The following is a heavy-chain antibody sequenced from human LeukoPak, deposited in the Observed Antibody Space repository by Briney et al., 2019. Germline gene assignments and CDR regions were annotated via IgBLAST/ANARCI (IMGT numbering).Heavy chain of an antibody. CDR1: GFTVSSNY. CDR2: INHSGST. D-gene: IGHD3-16*01. V-gene: IGHV4-34*01. J-gene: IGHJ4*02. CDR3: ARVGSVRTAY. Sequence: PGGSLRLSCAASGFTVSSNYMSWIRQPPGKGLEWIGEINHSGSTNYNPSLKSRVTISVDTSKNQFSLKLSSVTAADTAVYYCARVGSVRTAYWGQGTLVTVSS.